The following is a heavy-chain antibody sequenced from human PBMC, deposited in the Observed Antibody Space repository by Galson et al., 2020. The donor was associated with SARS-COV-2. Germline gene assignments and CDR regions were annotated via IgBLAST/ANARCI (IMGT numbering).Heavy chain of an antibody. V-gene: IGHV4-38-2*01. CDR3: ARQGVNMIVLVTVPGWYFDL. CDR2: ISPSGST. Sequence: SETLSLTCVVSRSSINTTNSWGWVRQPPGKGQEWTGSISPSGSTYYNTSLTSRVTLSVDTSKNQFSLRLDSVTAADTALYYCARQGVNMIVLVTVPGWYFDLWGRGTLVTVSS. D-gene: IGHD3-22*01. J-gene: IGHJ2*01. CDR1: RSSINTTNS.